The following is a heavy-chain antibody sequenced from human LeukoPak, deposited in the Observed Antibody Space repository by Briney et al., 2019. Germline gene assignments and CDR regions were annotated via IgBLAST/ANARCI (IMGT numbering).Heavy chain of an antibody. CDR3: ARLVRYCSAGSCEVGAFDI. J-gene: IGHJ3*02. V-gene: IGHV4-39*07. D-gene: IGHD2-15*01. CDR1: GGSISSSSYY. Sequence: SETLSLTCTVSGGSISSSSYYWGWIRQPPGKGLEWIGSIYYSGTTYYNPSLKSRVTISVDTSKNQFSLKLSSVTAADTAVYYCARLVRYCSAGSCEVGAFDIWGQGTMVTVSS. CDR2: IYYSGTT.